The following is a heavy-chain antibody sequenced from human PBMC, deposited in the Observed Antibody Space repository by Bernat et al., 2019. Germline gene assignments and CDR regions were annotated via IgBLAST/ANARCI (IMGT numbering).Heavy chain of an antibody. V-gene: IGHV3-49*03. J-gene: IGHJ5*02. D-gene: IGHD2-21*02. Sequence: EVQLVESGGGLVQPGRSLRLSCTASGFTFGDYAMSWFRQAPGKGLAWVGFIRSKAYGGTTEYAASVKGRFTISRDDSKSIAYLQMNSLKTEDTAVYYCTRVGPYCGGDCYDNWFDPWGQGTLVTVSS. CDR3: TRVGPYCGGDCYDNWFDP. CDR1: GFTFGDYA. CDR2: IRSKAYGGTT.